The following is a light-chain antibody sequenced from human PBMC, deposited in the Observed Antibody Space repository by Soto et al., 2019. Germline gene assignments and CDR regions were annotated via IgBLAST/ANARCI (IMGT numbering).Light chain of an antibody. J-gene: IGKJ1*01. V-gene: IGKV4-1*01. CDR1: QSILYTTNNNNY. CDR3: QQYYNTFPT. Sequence: DIVMTQSPDSLAVSLGERATINCKSIQSILYTTNNNNYSAWLQQKPGQPPRLLIYWASTRESGVPDRFSGRGSGPDFTRTIRSLQAEDVAGYYSQQYYNTFPTLGQGTKVEIK. CDR2: WAS.